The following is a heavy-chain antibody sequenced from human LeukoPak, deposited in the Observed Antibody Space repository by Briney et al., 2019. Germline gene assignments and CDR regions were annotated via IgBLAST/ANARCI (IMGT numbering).Heavy chain of an antibody. D-gene: IGHD3-10*01. CDR3: AREGYYGSQDAFDI. Sequence: GGSLRLSCAASGFTFSSYSMNWVRQAPGKGLVWVSRINSDGSSTSYADSVKGRFTISRDNAKNTLYLQMRSLRVEDTAVYYCAREGYYGSQDAFDIWGQGTVVTVSS. CDR2: INSDGSST. J-gene: IGHJ3*02. V-gene: IGHV3-74*01. CDR1: GFTFSSYS.